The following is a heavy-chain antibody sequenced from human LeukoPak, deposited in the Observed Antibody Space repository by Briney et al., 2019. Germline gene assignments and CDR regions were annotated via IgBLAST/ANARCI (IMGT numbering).Heavy chain of an antibody. CDR1: GGTFSSYA. CDR2: IIPIFGTA. D-gene: IGHD2-2*01. J-gene: IGHJ5*02. CDR3: ANLFLVVPAAHGFDP. V-gene: IGHV1-69*13. Sequence: GASVKVSCKASGGTFSSYAISWVRQAPGQGLEWMGGIIPIFGTANYAQKFQGRVTITADESTSTAYMELSSLRSEDTAVYYCANLFLVVPAAHGFDPWGQGTLVTVSS.